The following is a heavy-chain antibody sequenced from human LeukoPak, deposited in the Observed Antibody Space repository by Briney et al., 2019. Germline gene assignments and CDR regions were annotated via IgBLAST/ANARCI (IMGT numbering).Heavy chain of an antibody. Sequence: GGSLRLSCAASGFTVSSNYMSWVRQAPGKGLEWVSVIYSGGSTYYADSVKGRFTISRDNSKNTLYLQMNSPRAEDTAVYYCARDRVIAAARYYYYGMDVWGQGTTVTVSS. CDR2: IYSGGST. CDR1: GFTVSSNY. CDR3: ARDRVIAAARYYYYGMDV. D-gene: IGHD6-13*01. V-gene: IGHV3-66*01. J-gene: IGHJ6*02.